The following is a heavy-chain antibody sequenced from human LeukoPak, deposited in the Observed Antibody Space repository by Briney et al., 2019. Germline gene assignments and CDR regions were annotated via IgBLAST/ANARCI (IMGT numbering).Heavy chain of an antibody. CDR2: TRNKANSYTT. V-gene: IGHV3-72*01. CDR3: ASSDSSGYPRY. D-gene: IGHD3-22*01. J-gene: IGHJ4*02. Sequence: GGSLRLSCAASGITVSDHYMDWVRQAPGKRLEWVGRTRNKANSYTTEYAASVKGRFTISRDDSKNSVYLQMNSLKTEDAAAYYCASSDSSGYPRYWGQGTLVTVSS. CDR1: GITVSDHY.